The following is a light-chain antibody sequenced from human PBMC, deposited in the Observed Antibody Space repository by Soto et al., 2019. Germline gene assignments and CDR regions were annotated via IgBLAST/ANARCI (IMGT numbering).Light chain of an antibody. CDR2: GNN. V-gene: IGLV1-40*01. CDR1: SSNIGAGYD. CDR3: QSYDSSLSGSV. Sequence: QAVLTQPPSVSGAPGQRVTISCTGSSSNIGAGYDVHWYQQLPGTAPKVLIYGNNNRPSGVPDRISGSKSGTSASLAITGLQAGDEADYYCQSYDSSLSGSVFGGGTKVTVL. J-gene: IGLJ2*01.